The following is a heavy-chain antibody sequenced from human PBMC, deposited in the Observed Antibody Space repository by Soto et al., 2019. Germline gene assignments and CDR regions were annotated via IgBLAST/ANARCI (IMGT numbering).Heavy chain of an antibody. Sequence: QVQLVQSGVEVKRPGASVRVSCKASDYSFSTYSLSWVRQAPGQGLEWMGRINPYNGNTNSAQKFQGRVTMTTDTSSSTDYMEMRSLTSDDTAIYYCARDVLSSSPYFDYWGQGTLVTVSS. CDR3: ARDVLSSSPYFDY. CDR2: INPYNGNT. J-gene: IGHJ4*02. CDR1: DYSFSTYS. V-gene: IGHV1-18*01. D-gene: IGHD3-10*02.